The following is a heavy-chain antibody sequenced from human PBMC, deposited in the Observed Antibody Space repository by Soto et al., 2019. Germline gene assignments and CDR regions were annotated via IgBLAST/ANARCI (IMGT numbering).Heavy chain of an antibody. CDR3: ARDLSRFLTRTDYYYYGMDV. CDR2: ISAYNGNT. V-gene: IGHV1-18*04. CDR1: GYTFTSYG. Sequence: GAAVKVSCKASGYTFTSYGISWGRQAPGQGLEWMGWISAYNGNTNYAQKLQGRVTMTTDTSTSTAYMELRSLRSDDTAVYYCARDLSRFLTRTDYYYYGMDVWGQGTTVIVSS. D-gene: IGHD1-20*01. J-gene: IGHJ6*02.